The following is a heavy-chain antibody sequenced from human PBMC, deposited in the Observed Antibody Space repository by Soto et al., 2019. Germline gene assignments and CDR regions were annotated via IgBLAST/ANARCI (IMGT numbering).Heavy chain of an antibody. J-gene: IGHJ6*01. D-gene: IGHD3-10*01. Sequence: EVQLVESGGGLVKPGGSLRLSCAASGFTFSSYSMNWVRQAPGKGLEWVSSISSSSSYIYYADSVKGRFTISRDNAKNSLYLQMNSLRAEDTAVYYCARDLGTLLWFGELLTGNDYYYCYGMDVW. CDR3: ARDLGTLLWFGELLTGNDYYYCYGMDV. CDR1: GFTFSSYS. CDR2: ISSSSSYI. V-gene: IGHV3-21*01.